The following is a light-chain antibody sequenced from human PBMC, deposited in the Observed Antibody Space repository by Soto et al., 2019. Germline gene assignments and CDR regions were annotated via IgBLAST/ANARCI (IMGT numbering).Light chain of an antibody. CDR1: QTVNNNY. J-gene: IGKJ5*01. V-gene: IGKV3-20*01. Sequence: DIVLTQSPGTLSLSPGERAILSCRASQTVNNNYSAWCQQKPGQAPRLLIYGASRRATGIPDRFSGSASGTDFTLTISRLEPEDFAVYFCQQYSDLPMTFGQGTRLEIK. CDR3: QQYSDLPMT. CDR2: GAS.